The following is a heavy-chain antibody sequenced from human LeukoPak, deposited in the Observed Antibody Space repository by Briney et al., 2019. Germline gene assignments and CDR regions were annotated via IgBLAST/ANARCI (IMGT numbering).Heavy chain of an antibody. CDR3: ARHYYYDSSGHTPLDY. J-gene: IGHJ4*02. Sequence: SQTLSLTCTVSGGSISSGGYYWSWIRQLPGKGLEWIGYIYHSGSTYYNPSLKSRVTISVDRSKNQFSLKLSSVTAADTAVYYCARHYYYDSSGHTPLDYWGQGTLVTVSS. CDR1: GGSISSGGYY. V-gene: IGHV4-30-2*01. D-gene: IGHD3-22*01. CDR2: IYHSGST.